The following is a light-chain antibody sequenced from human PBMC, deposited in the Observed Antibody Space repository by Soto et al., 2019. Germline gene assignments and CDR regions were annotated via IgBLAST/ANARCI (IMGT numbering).Light chain of an antibody. V-gene: IGLV2-23*02. Sequence: QSALTQPASVSGSPGQSITISCNGTSSDVGSHNFVSWYQQRPGKAPKLMIFEVTKRPSGVSSRFSASKSGNTASLTISGVQAEDEADYYCCSYAGTTTWVFGGGPKLTVL. CDR3: CSYAGTTTWV. CDR2: EVT. J-gene: IGLJ2*01. CDR1: SSDVGSHNF.